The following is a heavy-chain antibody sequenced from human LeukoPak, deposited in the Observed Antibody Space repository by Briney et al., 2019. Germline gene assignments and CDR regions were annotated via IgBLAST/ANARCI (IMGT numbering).Heavy chain of an antibody. J-gene: IGHJ4*02. CDR2: IYYSGST. V-gene: IGHV4-39*01. CDR1: GGSISSSSYY. CDR3: ASLFNSAAGRVFDY. Sequence: SETLSLTSTVSGGSISSSSYYWGWIRQPPGKGLEWIGSIYYSGSTYYNPSLKSRVTISVDTSKNQFSLKLSSVTAADTAVYYCASLFNSAAGRVFDYWGQGTLVTVSS. D-gene: IGHD6-13*01.